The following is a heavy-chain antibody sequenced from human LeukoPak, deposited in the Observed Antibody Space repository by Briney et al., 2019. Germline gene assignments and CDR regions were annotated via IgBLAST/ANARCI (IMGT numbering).Heavy chain of an antibody. D-gene: IGHD4-23*01. CDR3: AKGTSVVMYYFDY. Sequence: GGSLRLFCAASGLIFSICDMRGLRQARGEGGEGVSVISGGGSSTFYADSVKGQFTISRDNSKNTLYLQMNNLRAEDTAVYYCAKGTSVVMYYFDYWGQGTLVTVSS. V-gene: IGHV3-23*01. J-gene: IGHJ4*02. CDR1: GLIFSICD. CDR2: ISGGGSST.